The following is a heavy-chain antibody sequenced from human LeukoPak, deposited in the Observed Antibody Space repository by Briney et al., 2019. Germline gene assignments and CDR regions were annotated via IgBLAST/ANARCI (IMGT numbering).Heavy chain of an antibody. V-gene: IGHV1-69*13. D-gene: IGHD3-3*01. CDR3: ARASTIFGVVITLPTY. J-gene: IGHJ4*02. CDR1: GYTLINHA. CDR2: IIPIFGTA. Sequence: SVKVSCKGSGYTLINHAFSWVRQAPGQGLEWMGGIIPIFGTANYAQKFQGRVTITADESTSTAYMELSSLRSEDTAVYYCARASTIFGVVITLPTYWGQGTLVTVSS.